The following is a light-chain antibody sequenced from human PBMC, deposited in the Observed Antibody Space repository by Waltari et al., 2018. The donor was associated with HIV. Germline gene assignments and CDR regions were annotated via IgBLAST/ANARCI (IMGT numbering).Light chain of an antibody. CDR3: AAWDDSLNGM. Sequence: QSVLTQPPSVSGTPGQNVTISCSGSSSNIGSNIVNWYQQLPGAAPKLLIYTNDQRPSGVPDRFSGSKSDTSASLAISGLQSADEADYYCAAWDDSLNGMFGGGTKLTVL. CDR1: SSNIGSNI. CDR2: TND. J-gene: IGLJ3*02. V-gene: IGLV1-44*01.